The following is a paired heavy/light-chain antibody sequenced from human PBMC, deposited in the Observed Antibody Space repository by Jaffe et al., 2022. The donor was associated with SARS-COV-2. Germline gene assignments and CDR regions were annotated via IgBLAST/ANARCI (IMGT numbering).Heavy chain of an antibody. CDR3: AKASDSSGKNYFDY. Sequence: EVQLVESGGGLVQPGGSLRLSCAASGFTFSSHAMSWVRQAPGQGLDWVSTISAGGSSIDYADSVKGRLTISRDNSKNTLYLQMNSLRAEDTAVYYCAKASDSSGKNYFDYWGQGTLVTVSS. V-gene: IGHV3-23*04. D-gene: IGHD3-10*01. J-gene: IGHJ4*02. CDR2: ISAGGSSI. CDR1: GFTFSSHA.
Light chain of an antibody. CDR2: AAS. J-gene: IGKJ1*01. V-gene: IGKV1-12*01. CDR3: QQANSFPRT. CDR1: QVISSW. Sequence: DIQMTQSPSSVSASVGDRVTITCRASQVISSWLAWYQQKPGKAPNLLIYAASRLQSGVPSRFSGSGSGTDFTLTISSLQPEDFATYYCQQANSFPRTFGQGTKVEIE.